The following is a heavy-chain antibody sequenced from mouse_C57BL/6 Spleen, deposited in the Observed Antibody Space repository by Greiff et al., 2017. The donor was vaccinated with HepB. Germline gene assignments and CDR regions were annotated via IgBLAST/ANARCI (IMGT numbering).Heavy chain of an antibody. CDR2: INPNNGGT. V-gene: IGHV1-18*01. Sequence: VQLKESGPELVKPGASVKIPCKASGYTFTDYNMDWVKQSHGKSLEWIGDINPNNGGTIYNQKFKGKATLTVDKSSSTAYMQLRSLTSEDTAVYYCARWDYDGYYCDYWGQGTTLTVSS. J-gene: IGHJ2*01. CDR1: GYTFTDYN. D-gene: IGHD2-4*01. CDR3: ARWDYDGYYCDY.